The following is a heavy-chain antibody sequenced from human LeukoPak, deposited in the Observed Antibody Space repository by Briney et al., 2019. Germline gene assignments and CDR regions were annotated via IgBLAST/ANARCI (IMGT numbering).Heavy chain of an antibody. CDR1: GYTFTSYG. V-gene: IGHV1-18*01. Sequence: ASVKVSCKASGYTFTSYGISWVRQAPGQGLEWMGWIGAYNGNTNYAQKLQGRVTMTTDTSTSTLYMELRSLRSDDTAVYYCARHRLPRVYYDSSGYYHNGFDIWGQGTMVTVSS. CDR3: ARHRLPRVYYDSSGYYHNGFDI. D-gene: IGHD3-22*01. J-gene: IGHJ3*02. CDR2: IGAYNGNT.